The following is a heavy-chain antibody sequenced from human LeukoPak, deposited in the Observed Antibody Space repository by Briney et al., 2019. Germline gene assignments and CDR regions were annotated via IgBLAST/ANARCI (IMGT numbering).Heavy chain of an antibody. V-gene: IGHV3-23*01. D-gene: IGHD3-16*02. CDR3: AKDRPYYDYVWGSYPRGAFDI. Sequence: GGSLRLSCAASGFTFSSYAMSWVRQAPGKGLKWVSAISGSGGSTYYADSVKGRFTISRDNSKNTLYLQMNSLRAEDTAVYYCAKDRPYYDYVWGSYPRGAFDIWGQGTMVTVSS. CDR2: ISGSGGST. CDR1: GFTFSSYA. J-gene: IGHJ3*02.